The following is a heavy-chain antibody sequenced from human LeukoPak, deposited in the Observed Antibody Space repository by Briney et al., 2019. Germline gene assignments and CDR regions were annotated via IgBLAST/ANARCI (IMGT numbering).Heavy chain of an antibody. D-gene: IGHD1-1*01. CDR1: GGSISSYY. J-gene: IGHJ4*02. V-gene: IGHV4-59*08. CDR2: IYYSGST. Sequence: SETLSLTCTVSGGSISSYYWSWIRQPPGKGLEWIGYIYYSGSTNYNPSLKSRVTISADTSKNQFSLRLSSVTAADTAVYYCARQGPTEIFDYWGQGALVTVSS. CDR3: ARQGPTEIFDY.